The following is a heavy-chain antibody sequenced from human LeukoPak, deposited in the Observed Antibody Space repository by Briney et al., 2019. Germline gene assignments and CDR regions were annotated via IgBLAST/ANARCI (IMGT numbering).Heavy chain of an antibody. CDR1: GGSMTSHY. CDR3: ARQPYMLGAYYFDF. CDR2: VIYSGDT. D-gene: IGHD1-26*01. J-gene: IGHJ4*02. V-gene: IGHV4-59*08. Sequence: SETLSLTCSVSGGSMTSHYWSWIRQPPGKGLEWMAYVIYSGDTNYNPSLKSRVTISVDTSKNQFSLKLDSVTAADTAVYFCARQPYMLGAYYFDFWGQGTLVTVSS.